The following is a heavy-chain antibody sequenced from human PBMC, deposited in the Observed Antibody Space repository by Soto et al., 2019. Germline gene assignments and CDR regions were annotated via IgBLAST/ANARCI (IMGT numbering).Heavy chain of an antibody. V-gene: IGHV3-48*04. CDR1: GFTFSSYS. CDR3: ARDPLGYGDYYYYGMDV. CDR2: ISSSSSTI. Sequence: GGSLRLSCAASGFTFSSYSMNWVHQAPGKGLEWVSYISSSSSTIYYADSVKGRFTISRDNAKNSLYLQMNSLRAEDTAVYYCARDPLGYGDYYYYGMDVWGQGTTVTVSS. J-gene: IGHJ6*02. D-gene: IGHD4-17*01.